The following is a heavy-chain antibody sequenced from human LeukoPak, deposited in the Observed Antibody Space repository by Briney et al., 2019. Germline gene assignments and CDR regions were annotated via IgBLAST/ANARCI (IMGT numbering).Heavy chain of an antibody. J-gene: IGHJ5*02. V-gene: IGHV1-69*04. CDR1: VGTFSKYA. CDR3: ARDSIQYQLLFWFDP. D-gene: IGHD2-2*01. CDR2: IIPILGIA. Sequence: SVKVSCKASVGTFSKYAISWVRQAPGQGLEWMGRIIPILGIANYAQKFQGRVTITADKSTSTAYMELSSLRSEDTAVYYCARDSIQYQLLFWFDPCCQGNLVTVSS.